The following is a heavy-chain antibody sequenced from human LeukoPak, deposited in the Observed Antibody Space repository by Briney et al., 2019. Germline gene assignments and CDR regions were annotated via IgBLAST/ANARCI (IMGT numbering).Heavy chain of an antibody. CDR3: ARETPHTGWFDY. Sequence: GTSAKVSCKASGYTFTDYFNHWVRQAPGHGLEWVGTTYPSGGGTSYAQMFQGRITMTRDTSTSTLYMELYSLRSEDTAVYYCARETPHTGWFDYWGQGTLVTVSS. J-gene: IGHJ5*01. CDR1: GYTFTDYF. CDR2: TYPSGGGT. V-gene: IGHV1-46*01. D-gene: IGHD4-23*01.